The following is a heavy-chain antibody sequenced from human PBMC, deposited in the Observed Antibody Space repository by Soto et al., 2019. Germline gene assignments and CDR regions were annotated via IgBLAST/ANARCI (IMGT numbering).Heavy chain of an antibody. Sequence: GASVKVSCKASGYTFTSYAMHWVRQAPGQRLEWMGWINAGNGNTKYSQKFQGRVTITRDTSASTAYMELSSLRSEDTAVYYCARFSSGWYQIDHWGQGTLVTVSS. D-gene: IGHD6-19*01. CDR1: GYTFTSYA. CDR2: INAGNGNT. V-gene: IGHV1-3*01. J-gene: IGHJ1*01. CDR3: ARFSSGWYQIDH.